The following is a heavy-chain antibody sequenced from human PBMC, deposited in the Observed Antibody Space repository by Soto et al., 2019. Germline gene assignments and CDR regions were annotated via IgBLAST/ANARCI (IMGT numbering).Heavy chain of an antibody. Sequence: GGSLRLSCAASGFTFSSYTMHWVRQTPGKGLEWVAVISYDGSNKYYADSVKGRFTISRDNSKNTLYLQMNSLRAEDTAVYYCARVLKTYYYGSARNPLGYWGQGTLVTVSS. CDR1: GFTFSSYT. J-gene: IGHJ4*02. D-gene: IGHD3-10*01. CDR2: ISYDGSNK. V-gene: IGHV3-30-3*01. CDR3: ARVLKTYYYGSARNPLGY.